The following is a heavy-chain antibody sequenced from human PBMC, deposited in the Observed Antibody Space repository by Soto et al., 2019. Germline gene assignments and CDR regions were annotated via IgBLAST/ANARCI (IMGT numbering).Heavy chain of an antibody. J-gene: IGHJ6*02. CDR2: IYYSGST. Sequence: PSETLSLTCTVSGGSISSGGYYWTWIRQHPGKGLEWIGYIYYSGSTYYNPSLKSRVTISVDKSKNQFSLKLSSVTAADTAVYYCARGVGGSNDGYYYYGMDVWGQGTTVTVS. CDR1: GGSISSGGYY. V-gene: IGHV4-31*03. D-gene: IGHD1-26*01. CDR3: ARGVGGSNDGYYYYGMDV.